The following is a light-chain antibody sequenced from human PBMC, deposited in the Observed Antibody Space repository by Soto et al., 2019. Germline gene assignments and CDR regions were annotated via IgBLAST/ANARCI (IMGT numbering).Light chain of an antibody. CDR3: QQYNDWPPIT. CDR1: QSVSSN. CDR2: GAS. Sequence: EIVMTQSPATLSVSPGERATLSCSASQSVSSNLARYQQKPGQAPRLLIYGASTRATGIAARFSGSGSGTAFTLTISSLQSEDFAVYYCQQYNDWPPITFGQGTRLENK. J-gene: IGKJ5*01. V-gene: IGKV3-15*01.